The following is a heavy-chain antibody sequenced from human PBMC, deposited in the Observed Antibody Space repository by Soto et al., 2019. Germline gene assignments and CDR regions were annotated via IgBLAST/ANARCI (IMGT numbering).Heavy chain of an antibody. D-gene: IGHD3-22*01. Sequence: XGCLRLSGAASGFTFSGSTMHWVRQASGKGLDWVGRIRIKANSYATAYAASVKGRLTISRDDSKNTAYLQMNSLKTEDTAVYYCTRPGFLSYYDSSGYYYQDYWGQGTLVTGLL. CDR3: TRPGFLSYYDSSGYYYQDY. CDR1: GFTFSGST. J-gene: IGHJ4*02. CDR2: IRIKANSYAT. V-gene: IGHV3-73*01.